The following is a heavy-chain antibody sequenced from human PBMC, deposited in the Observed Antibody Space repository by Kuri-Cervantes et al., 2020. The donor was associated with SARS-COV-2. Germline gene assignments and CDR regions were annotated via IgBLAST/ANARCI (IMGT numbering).Heavy chain of an antibody. V-gene: IGHV1-69*13. Sequence: SVKVSCKASGGTFSSYAISWVRQAPGQGLEWMGRIIPIFGTANYAQEFQGRVTITADESTSTAYMELSSLRSEDTAVYYCASRRGYSYGIAVGDAFDIWGQGTMVTVSS. CDR1: GGTFSSYA. CDR2: IIPIFGTA. J-gene: IGHJ3*02. D-gene: IGHD5-18*01. CDR3: ASRRGYSYGIAVGDAFDI.